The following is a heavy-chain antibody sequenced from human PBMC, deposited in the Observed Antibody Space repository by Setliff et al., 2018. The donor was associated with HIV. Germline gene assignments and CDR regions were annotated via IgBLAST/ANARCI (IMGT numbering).Heavy chain of an antibody. CDR1: GGSINHDIYF. V-gene: IGHV4-31*02. D-gene: IGHD6-6*01. Sequence: SETLSLTCTVSGGSINHDIYFWSWIRQYPGKGLEWIGYIYYSGSTYYKPSLKSRITISVDTTKNQFSLRLSSVTAADTAVYYCARSGSSSPYYFDYWGQGTLVTVSS. CDR3: ARSGSSSPYYFDY. CDR2: IYYSGST. J-gene: IGHJ4*02.